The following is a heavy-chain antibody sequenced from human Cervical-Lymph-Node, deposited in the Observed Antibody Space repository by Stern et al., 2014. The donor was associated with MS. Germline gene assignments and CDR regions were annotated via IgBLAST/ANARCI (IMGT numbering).Heavy chain of an antibody. CDR1: EFTFSSYS. D-gene: IGHD3-22*01. V-gene: IGHV3-21*01. CDR3: CFRGLYYDSNALTDY. J-gene: IGHJ4*02. CDR2: ITSSNSYI. Sequence: EVQLVESGGGLVKPGGSLRLSCTASEFTFSSYSMNWVRQAPGKGLEWVSSITSSNSYIYYADSVKGRFTISRDNAKNSLILQMSSLRAEETAVYYCCFRGLYYDSNALTDYWGQGTLVTVSS.